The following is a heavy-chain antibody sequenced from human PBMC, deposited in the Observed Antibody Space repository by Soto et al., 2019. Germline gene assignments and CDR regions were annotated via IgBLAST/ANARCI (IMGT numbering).Heavy chain of an antibody. CDR3: AKFGPRVVTDYYYYGMDV. J-gene: IGHJ6*02. D-gene: IGHD2-21*02. CDR2: ISGSGGST. V-gene: IGHV3-23*01. CDR1: GFTFSSYA. Sequence: GGSLRLSCAASGFTFSSYAMSWVRQAPGKGLEWVSAISGSGGSTYYADSVKGRFTISRDNSKNTLYLQMNSLRAEDTAVYYCAKFGPRVVTDYYYYGMDVWGQGTTVTVSS.